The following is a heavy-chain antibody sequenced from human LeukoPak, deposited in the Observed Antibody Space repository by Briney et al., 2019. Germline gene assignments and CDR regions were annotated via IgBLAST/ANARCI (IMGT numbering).Heavy chain of an antibody. Sequence: SETLSLTCTVSGGSISSSSYYWGWIRQPPGKGLEWIGSIYYSGSTYYNPSLKSRVTISVDTSKNQFSLKLSSVTAADTAVYYCARVGPTIAAPWLNWFDPWGQGTLVTVSS. V-gene: IGHV4-39*07. D-gene: IGHD6-13*01. J-gene: IGHJ5*02. CDR2: IYYSGST. CDR1: GGSISSSSYY. CDR3: ARVGPTIAAPWLNWFDP.